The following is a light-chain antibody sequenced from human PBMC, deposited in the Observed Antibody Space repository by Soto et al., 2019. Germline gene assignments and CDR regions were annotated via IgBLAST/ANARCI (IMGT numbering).Light chain of an antibody. CDR3: QQYGSSSYT. V-gene: IGKV3-20*01. CDR2: GAS. Sequence: EIVLTQSPGTLSLSPGERATLSCRASQSVSSSYLAWYQQKPGQAPRLLIYGASSRATGIPDRFSGSGSGTDFTLTISGLEPQDFAVYYCQQYGSSSYTFGQGPKLEIK. CDR1: QSVSSSY. J-gene: IGKJ2*01.